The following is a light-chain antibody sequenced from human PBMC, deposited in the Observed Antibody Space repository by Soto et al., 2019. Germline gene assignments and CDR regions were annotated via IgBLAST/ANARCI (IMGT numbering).Light chain of an antibody. Sequence: QSALTQPASVSGSPGQSITISCTGTSSDVGGYNFVSWYQQHPGKTPRLMIFEVSDRPSGGSNRFSGSKSGNTASLTISGLQAEDEADYYCSSHTNIGTTLFGGGTKLTVL. V-gene: IGLV2-14*01. J-gene: IGLJ3*02. CDR1: SSDVGGYNF. CDR3: SSHTNIGTTL. CDR2: EVS.